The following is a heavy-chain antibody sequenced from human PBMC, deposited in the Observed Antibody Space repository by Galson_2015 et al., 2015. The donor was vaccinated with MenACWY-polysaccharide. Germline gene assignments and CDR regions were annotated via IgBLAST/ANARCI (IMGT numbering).Heavy chain of an antibody. V-gene: IGHV1-18*01. CDR3: VSAAATFYCTRYFPY. CDR2: FGTYNGNT. D-gene: IGHD2-8*01. Sequence: SVKVSCKACGYMFNNHGINWVRQAPGQGLECVGWFGTYNGNTKYAQNFQGRVSMTTDTSTITAYMAEESMRSDDTAIYFCVSAAATFYCTRYFPYWGQGTLVTVSS. CDR1: GYMFNNHG. J-gene: IGHJ1*01.